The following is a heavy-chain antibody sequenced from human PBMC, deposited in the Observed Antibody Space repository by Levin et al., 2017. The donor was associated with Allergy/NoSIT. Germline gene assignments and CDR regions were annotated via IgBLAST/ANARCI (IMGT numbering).Heavy chain of an antibody. CDR1: GFTFSSYA. V-gene: IGHV3-23*01. CDR3: VEQNGPFPYDTFDI. Sequence: GGSLRLSCAASGFTFSSYAMSWVRQAPGKGLEWVSSICGSGGSTYYADSVKGRFTISRDNSKSTLYLQMNSLRAEDTAVYYCVEQNGPFPYDTFDIWGQGTMVTVSS. D-gene: IGHD1/OR15-1a*01. CDR2: ICGSGGST. J-gene: IGHJ3*02.